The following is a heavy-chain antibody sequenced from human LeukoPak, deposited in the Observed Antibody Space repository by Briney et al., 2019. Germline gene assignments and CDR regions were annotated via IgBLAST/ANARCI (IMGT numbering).Heavy chain of an antibody. Sequence: SETLSLTCTVSGGFITSSFYWSWIRQSPGKGLEWIGYIYNSGGTKYNPSLKSRLTISVGTSKNQFSLNLSSVTAADTAVYYCARASVLLSADYWGQGTLVTVSS. CDR1: GGFITSSFY. D-gene: IGHD3-16*01. J-gene: IGHJ4*02. CDR3: ARASVLLSADY. V-gene: IGHV4-59*01. CDR2: IYNSGGT.